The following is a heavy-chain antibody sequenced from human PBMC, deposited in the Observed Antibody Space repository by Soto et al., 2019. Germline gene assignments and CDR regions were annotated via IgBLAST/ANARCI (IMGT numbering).Heavy chain of an antibody. CDR3: AHRPDYGDYGYFDY. Sequence: QITLKESGPTLVKPTQTLTLTCTFSGFSLSTSGVGVGWIRQPPGKALEWLALIYWDDDKRYSPSLKSRLTSPNDTSKNQVVLTMTNMDPVDTATYYCAHRPDYGDYGYFDYWGQGTLVTVSS. CDR2: IYWDDDK. CDR1: GFSLSTSGVG. V-gene: IGHV2-5*02. J-gene: IGHJ4*02. D-gene: IGHD4-17*01.